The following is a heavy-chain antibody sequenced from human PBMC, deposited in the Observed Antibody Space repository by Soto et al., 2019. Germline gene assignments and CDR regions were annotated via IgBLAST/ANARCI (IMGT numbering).Heavy chain of an antibody. D-gene: IGHD7-27*01. CDR2: IIPLFGTT. J-gene: IGHJ6*02. Sequence: QVQVVQPGVEVRRPGSSVKVSCKASGDTFKNCVISWVRQAPGQGLEWMGGIIPLFGTTDFAQRFQGRLTITSDESTSTAYMELSRLRSEDTATYCCAAELGFGKLSVVWGQGTTVLVSS. CDR1: GDTFKNCV. CDR3: AAELGFGKLSVV. V-gene: IGHV1-69*01.